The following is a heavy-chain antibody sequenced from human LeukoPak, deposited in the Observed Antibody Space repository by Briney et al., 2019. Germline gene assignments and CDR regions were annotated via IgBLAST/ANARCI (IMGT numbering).Heavy chain of an antibody. CDR1: GFTFSSSA. CDR2: ISGSDGST. Sequence: PGGSLRLSCAASGFTFSSSAMSWVRLAPGKGLEWVSGISGSDGSTYYADSVKGRFTISRDNSKNTLYLQMGSLRAEDMAVYYCAKGGSSSWDYFDYWGQGTLVTVSS. CDR3: AKGGSSSWDYFDY. V-gene: IGHV3-23*01. J-gene: IGHJ4*02. D-gene: IGHD6-13*01.